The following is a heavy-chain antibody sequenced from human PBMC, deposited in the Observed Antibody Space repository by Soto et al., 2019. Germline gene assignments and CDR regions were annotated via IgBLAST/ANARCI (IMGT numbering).Heavy chain of an antibody. CDR1: GFTFSSYW. CDR3: ARDGGSGGNYWIYYYYGMDV. D-gene: IGHD4-4*01. V-gene: IGHV3-74*01. CDR2: INSDVSST. Sequence: PGGSLRLSCAASGFTFSSYWMHWVRQAPGKGLVWVSRINSDVSSTSYADSVKGRFTISRDNAKNTLYLQMNSLRAEDTAVYYCARDGGSGGNYWIYYYYGMDVWGQGTKVTVSS. J-gene: IGHJ6*02.